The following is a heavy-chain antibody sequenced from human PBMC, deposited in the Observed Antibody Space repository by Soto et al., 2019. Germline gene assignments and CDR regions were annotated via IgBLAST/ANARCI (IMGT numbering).Heavy chain of an antibody. V-gene: IGHV4-59*01. D-gene: IGHD4-17*01. J-gene: IGHJ5*02. Sequence: QVQLQESGPRLVKPSETLSLTCTVSGASISSYYWNWIRQPPGKGLEWIGSIYYSGSTNYNASLKTRATVSLDTSNTQFSLTLSSVTAADTAVYYCARDQNDYGTIDPWGQGTLVTVSS. CDR3: ARDQNDYGTIDP. CDR1: GASISSYY. CDR2: IYYSGST.